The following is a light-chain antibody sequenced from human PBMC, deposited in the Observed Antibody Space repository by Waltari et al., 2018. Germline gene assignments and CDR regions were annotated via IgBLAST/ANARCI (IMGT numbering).Light chain of an antibody. CDR1: QTILHTSNNLNY. CDR2: WAS. Sequence: DIVMTQSPDSLAVSLGERATINCKSSQTILHTSNNLNYLAWYQQKPGQPPKLLIYWASIRQFGVPARFSGGGSGTDFTLTIASLQAEDVAIYYCQQYYSAVTFGGGTKVEIK. CDR3: QQYYSAVT. V-gene: IGKV4-1*01. J-gene: IGKJ4*01.